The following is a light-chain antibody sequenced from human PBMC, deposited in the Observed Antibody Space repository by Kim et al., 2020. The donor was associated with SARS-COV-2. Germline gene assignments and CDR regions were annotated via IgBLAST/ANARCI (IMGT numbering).Light chain of an antibody. CDR2: QDS. CDR1: KLGDKH. CDR3: QAWDSSIVV. V-gene: IGLV3-1*01. J-gene: IGLJ2*01. Sequence: SVSQGQTASITCSGDKLGDKHACWYQQKPGQSPVLVIYQDSKRPSGIPERFSGSNSGNTATLTISGTQAMDEADYYCQAWDSSIVVFGGGTQLTVL.